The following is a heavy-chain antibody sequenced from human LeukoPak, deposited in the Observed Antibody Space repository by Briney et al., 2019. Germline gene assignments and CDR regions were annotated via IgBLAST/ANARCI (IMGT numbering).Heavy chain of an antibody. CDR1: GFTFSSYG. D-gene: IGHD3-22*01. V-gene: IGHV3-23*01. CDR2: IIGSGGST. CDR3: AKDWIYYDSSGYPGYFQH. Sequence: GGSLRLSCAASGFTFSSYGMSWVRQAPGKGLEWVSAIIGSGGSTYYADSVKGRFTISRDNSKNTLYLQMNSLRAEDTAVYYCAKDWIYYDSSGYPGYFQHWGQGTLVTVSS. J-gene: IGHJ1*01.